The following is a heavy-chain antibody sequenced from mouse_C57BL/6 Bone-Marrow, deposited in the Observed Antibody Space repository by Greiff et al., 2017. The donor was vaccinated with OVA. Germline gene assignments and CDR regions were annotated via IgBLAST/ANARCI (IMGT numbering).Heavy chain of an antibody. CDR2: IDPETGGT. CDR3: TRLGFGDYFDY. V-gene: IGHV1-15*01. Sequence: VQFQQSGAELVRPGASVTLSCKASGYTFTDYEMHWVKQTPVHGLEWIGAIDPETGGTAYNQKFKGKAILTADKSSSTAYMELRSLTSEDSAVHYCTRLGFGDYFDYWGQGTTLTVSS. J-gene: IGHJ2*01. D-gene: IGHD3-1*01. CDR1: GYTFTDYE.